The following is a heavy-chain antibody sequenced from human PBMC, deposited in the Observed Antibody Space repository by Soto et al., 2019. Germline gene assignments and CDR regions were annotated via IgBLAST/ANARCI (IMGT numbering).Heavy chain of an antibody. V-gene: IGHV3-53*01. CDR3: AGTPDPGIVATNYYYGMDV. J-gene: IGHJ6*02. D-gene: IGHD6-13*01. Sequence: VQLVESGGGLIQPGGSLRLSCAASGFIVSTNYINWVRQAPGKGLEWVSIIYSGGRTYYADSVKGRFTISRDNSKNTLXLKMNSLRAEDTAVYYCAGTPDPGIVATNYYYGMDVWGQGTTVTVSS. CDR1: GFIVSTNY. CDR2: IYSGGRT.